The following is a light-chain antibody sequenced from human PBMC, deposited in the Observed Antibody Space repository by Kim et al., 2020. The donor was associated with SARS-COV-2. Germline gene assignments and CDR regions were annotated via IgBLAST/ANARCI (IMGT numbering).Light chain of an antibody. CDR2: DVS. V-gene: IGLV2-11*03. CDR3: CSSAGGYTWV. Sequence: GQAVNISCTGNSSVVGSYKHVSWYQQHPGTAPKLMIYDVSKRPSGVPERFSGSKSGNTASLTISGLQAEDEADYYCCSSAGGYTWVFGGGTGLTVL. CDR1: SSVVGSYKH. J-gene: IGLJ3*02.